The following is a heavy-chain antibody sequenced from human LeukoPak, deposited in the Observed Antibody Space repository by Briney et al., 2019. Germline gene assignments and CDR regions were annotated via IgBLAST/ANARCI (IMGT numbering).Heavy chain of an antibody. CDR1: GFTFSSYG. J-gene: IGHJ4*02. CDR3: ARRDSYHGLGSPFDY. Sequence: GGSLRLSCAASGFTFSSYGMHWVRQAPGKGLEWVAFIRYDGSNEYYADSVKGRFTISRDNSKNTLYLQMNSLRAEDTAVYFCARRDSYHGLGSPFDYWGQGALVTVSS. CDR2: IRYDGSNE. V-gene: IGHV3-30*02. D-gene: IGHD3-10*01.